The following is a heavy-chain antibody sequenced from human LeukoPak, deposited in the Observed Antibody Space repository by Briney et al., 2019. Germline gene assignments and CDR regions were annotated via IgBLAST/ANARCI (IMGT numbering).Heavy chain of an antibody. CDR2: INHSGST. V-gene: IGHV4-34*01. J-gene: IGHJ4*02. D-gene: IGHD2-21*01. CDR1: GGSFSGYY. CDR3: ARDLGRGYCGGDCYPGTFDY. Sequence: KPSETLSLTCAVYGGSFSGYYWSWIRQPPGKGLEWIGEINHSGSTNYNPSLKSRVTISVDTSKNQFSLKLSSVTAADTAVYYCARDLGRGYCGGDCYPGTFDYWGQGTLVTVSS.